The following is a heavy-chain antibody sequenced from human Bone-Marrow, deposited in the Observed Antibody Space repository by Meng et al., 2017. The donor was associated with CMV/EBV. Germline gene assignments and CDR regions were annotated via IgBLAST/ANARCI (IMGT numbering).Heavy chain of an antibody. Sequence: SETLSLTCTVSGGSISSYYWSWIRQPPGKGLEWIGYIYYSGSTNYNPSLKSRVTISVDTSKNQFSLKLSSVTAADTAVYYCAKSTAGTLHYWGQGTLVTVSS. V-gene: IGHV4-59*01. CDR1: GGSISSYY. CDR2: IYYSGST. CDR3: AKSTAGTLHY. D-gene: IGHD6-13*01. J-gene: IGHJ4*02.